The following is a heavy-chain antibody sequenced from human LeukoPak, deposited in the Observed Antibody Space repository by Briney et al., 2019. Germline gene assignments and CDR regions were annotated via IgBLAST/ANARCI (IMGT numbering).Heavy chain of an antibody. J-gene: IGHJ4*02. CDR1: GYTFTSYY. CDR3: ARGEYDILTGYYNYFDY. CDR2: INPSGGST. D-gene: IGHD3-9*01. V-gene: IGHV1-46*01. Sequence: ASVKVSCKASGYTFTSYYMHWVRQAPGQGLEWMGIINPSGGSTSYAQKFQGRVTMTRDTSTSTVCMELSSLRPEDTAVYYCARGEYDILTGYYNYFDYWGQGTLVTVSS.